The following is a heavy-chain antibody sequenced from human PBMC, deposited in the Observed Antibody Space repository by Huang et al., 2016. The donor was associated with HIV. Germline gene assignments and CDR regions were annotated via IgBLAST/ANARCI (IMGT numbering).Heavy chain of an antibody. CDR3: GKDNGRDYYYGMDA. CDR2: MNWNSGNK. V-gene: IGHV3-9*01. CDR1: GFTFDDYA. Sequence: EVQLVESGGGLVQPGRSLRLSCVVSGFTFDDYAMQWVRQAPGKGPEGVSGMNWNSGNKGYADSVRGRFTISRDNAKNSLYLQMNSLRAEDTALYYCGKDNGRDYYYGMDAWGRGTTVIVSS. J-gene: IGHJ6*02.